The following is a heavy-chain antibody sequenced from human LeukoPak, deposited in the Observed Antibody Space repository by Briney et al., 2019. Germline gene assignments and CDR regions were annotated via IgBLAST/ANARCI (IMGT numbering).Heavy chain of an antibody. V-gene: IGHV4-59*01. J-gene: IGHJ5*02. D-gene: IGHD1-26*01. CDR1: GGSISSYY. Sequence: PSETLSLTCTVSGGSISSYYWSWIRQPPGKGLEWIGYIYYSGSTNYNPSLKSRATISVDASKNQFSLKLSSVTAADTAVYYRARVWEWFDPWGQGTLVTVSS. CDR3: ARVWEWFDP. CDR2: IYYSGST.